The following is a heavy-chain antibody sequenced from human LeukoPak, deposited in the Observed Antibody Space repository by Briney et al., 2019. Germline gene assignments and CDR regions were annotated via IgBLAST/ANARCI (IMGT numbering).Heavy chain of an antibody. J-gene: IGHJ4*02. D-gene: IGHD6-13*01. Sequence: ASVKVSCKASGYTFSSYYMHWVRQAPGQGLEWMGIVNPSGDTTSYAQKFQDRVTMTRDTSTSTVYMELSSLRSEDTAAYYCARETRSLVIGAAAGPWNYWGQGTLVTVSS. V-gene: IGHV1-46*01. CDR3: ARETRSLVIGAAAGPWNY. CDR2: VNPSGDTT. CDR1: GYTFSSYY.